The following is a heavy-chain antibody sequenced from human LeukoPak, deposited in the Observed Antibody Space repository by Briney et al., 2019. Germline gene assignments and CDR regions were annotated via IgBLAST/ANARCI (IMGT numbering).Heavy chain of an antibody. CDR1: GFTFSSYG. Sequence: LGGSLRLSCAASGFTFSSYGMSWVRQAPGKGLEWVSAISGSGTSTYYADSVKGRFTISRDNSKNTLYLQMNSLRAEDTAVYYCAKGNYDILTGYLYYFDYWGQGTLVTVSS. D-gene: IGHD3-9*01. V-gene: IGHV3-23*01. CDR2: ISGSGTST. J-gene: IGHJ4*02. CDR3: AKGNYDILTGYLYYFDY.